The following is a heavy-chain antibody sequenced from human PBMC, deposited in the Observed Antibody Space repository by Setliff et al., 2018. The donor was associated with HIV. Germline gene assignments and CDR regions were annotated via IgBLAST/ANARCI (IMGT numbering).Heavy chain of an antibody. CDR1: GFSFGSHS. J-gene: IGHJ4*02. D-gene: IGHD2-15*01. CDR2: INSVSNYI. V-gene: IGHV3-21*01. CDR3: ARGRSGGYCSGGSCYPFDL. Sequence: LRLSCAASGFSFGSHSMHWVRQAPGKGLEWIASINSVSNYIYYIDSVKGRFTISRDNAKKSLYLQMSSLRAEDAAVYYCARGRSGGYCSGGSCYPFDLWGQGTQVTVSS.